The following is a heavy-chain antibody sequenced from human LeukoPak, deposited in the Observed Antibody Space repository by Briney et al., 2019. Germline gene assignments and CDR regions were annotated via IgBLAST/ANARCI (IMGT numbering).Heavy chain of an antibody. CDR2: INAGNGNT. CDR3: ARVGDGYNYVDY. D-gene: IGHD5-24*01. CDR1: GYTFTSYA. V-gene: IGHV1-3*01. Sequence: GASVKVSCTASGYTFTSYAMHWVRQAPGQRLEWMGWINAGNGNTKYSQKFQGRVTITRDTSASTAYMELSSMRSEDTAVYYCARVGDGYNYVDYWGQGTLVTVSS. J-gene: IGHJ4*02.